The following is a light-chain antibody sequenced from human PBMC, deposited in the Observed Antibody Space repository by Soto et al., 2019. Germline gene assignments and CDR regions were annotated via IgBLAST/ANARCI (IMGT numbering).Light chain of an antibody. Sequence: DIQVTQSPSSLSAFVGDRVTITCRASQSISSYLNWYRQKPGRAPNLLIYAASKLQSGVPSRFSGSGSGTDFTLTISSLQPGDFAIYYCHQSYSAPWTFGQGTKVEIK. J-gene: IGKJ1*01. V-gene: IGKV1-39*01. CDR1: QSISSY. CDR2: AAS. CDR3: HQSYSAPWT.